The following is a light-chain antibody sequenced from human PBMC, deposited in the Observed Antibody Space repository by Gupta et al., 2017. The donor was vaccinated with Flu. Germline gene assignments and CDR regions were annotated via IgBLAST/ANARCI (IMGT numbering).Light chain of an antibody. J-gene: IGLJ3*02. CDR1: SSDVGGYDF. V-gene: IGLV2-8*01. CDR3: ISYATSNTWV. Sequence: SALPQPPSASGSPGQSVTISCTGTSSDVGGYDFVSWYQQHPGNPPKLMIYDVTRRPSGPPDRFSSSKAGTTASPTVSGHQAEEEAYYYCISYATSNTWVFGGGTKLTVL. CDR2: DVT.